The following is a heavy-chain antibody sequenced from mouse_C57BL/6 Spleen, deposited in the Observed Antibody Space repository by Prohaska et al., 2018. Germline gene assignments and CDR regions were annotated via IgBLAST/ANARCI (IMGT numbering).Heavy chain of an antibody. CDR2: INPDSSTI. CDR1: GIVFSRSW. CDR3: ASPNWDWYFDV. Sequence: EVKLLQSGGGLVQPGGSLKLSCAASGIVFSRSWMSWVRRAPGKGLEWIVEINPDSSTINYAPSLKDKFIIARDNAKNTLYQRISKVRSEDTALYYCASPNWDWYFDVWGTGTTVTVSS. V-gene: IGHV4-1*01. D-gene: IGHD4-1*01. J-gene: IGHJ1*03.